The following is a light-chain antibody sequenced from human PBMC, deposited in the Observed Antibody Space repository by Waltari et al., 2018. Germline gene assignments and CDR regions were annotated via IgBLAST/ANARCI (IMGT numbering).Light chain of an antibody. CDR2: DAS. Sequence: ETVLTQSPVTLSLSPGERATLSCRASQNVDHFLAWYQQRPGQAPRLLIYDASNRATGIPARFSGTGSGTDFTLTISSLEPEDSAVYYCQQRRNWPPLTFGGGTKVEIK. J-gene: IGKJ4*01. CDR3: QQRRNWPPLT. CDR1: QNVDHF. V-gene: IGKV3-11*01.